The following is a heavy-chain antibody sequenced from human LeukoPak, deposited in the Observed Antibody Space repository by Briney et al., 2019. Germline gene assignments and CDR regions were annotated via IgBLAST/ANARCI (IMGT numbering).Heavy chain of an antibody. CDR2: INHSGST. CDR1: GGSFSGYY. V-gene: IGHV4-34*01. Sequence: SETLSLTCAVYGGSFSGYYWSWIRQPPGKGLEWIGEINHSGSTNYNPSLKSRVTISVDTSKNQFSLKLSSVTAADTAVYYCAGDSSSLLHPPYGMDVWGQGTTVTVSS. CDR3: AGDSSSLLHPPYGMDV. J-gene: IGHJ6*02. D-gene: IGHD6-13*01.